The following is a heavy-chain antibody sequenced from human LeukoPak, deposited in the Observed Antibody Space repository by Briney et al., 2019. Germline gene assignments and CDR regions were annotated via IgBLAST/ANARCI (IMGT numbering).Heavy chain of an antibody. CDR3: ARDDYGYYYYYMDV. CDR1: GYTFTGYY. V-gene: IGHV1-2*02. CDR2: INPNSGGT. J-gene: IGHJ6*03. Sequence: SVKVSCKASGYTFTGYYMHWVRQAPGQGLEWVGWINPNSGGTNYAQKFQGRVTMTRDTSISTAYMELSRLRSDDTAVYYCARDDYGYYYYYMDVWGKGTTVTISS. D-gene: IGHD4-17*01.